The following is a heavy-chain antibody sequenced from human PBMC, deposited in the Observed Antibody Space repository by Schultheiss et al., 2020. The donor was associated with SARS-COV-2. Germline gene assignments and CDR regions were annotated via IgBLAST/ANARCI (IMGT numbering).Heavy chain of an antibody. CDR2: ISYRGST. CDR3: ARGGVYNYGGILDS. D-gene: IGHD5-24*01. Sequence: SETLSLTCSVSGGSVSSGSYYWTWIRQPPGKGLEWLGYISYRGSTNYNPSLKSRVTISADTSKNQFSLKLTSLTAADTAVYYCARGGVYNYGGILDSWGQGTQVTVSS. CDR1: GGSVSSGSYY. V-gene: IGHV4-61*01. J-gene: IGHJ4*02.